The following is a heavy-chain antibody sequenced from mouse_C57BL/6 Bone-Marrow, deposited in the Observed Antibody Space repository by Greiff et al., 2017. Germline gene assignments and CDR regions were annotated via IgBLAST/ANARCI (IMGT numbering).Heavy chain of an antibody. CDR2: IYPGSGST. J-gene: IGHJ2*01. Sequence: VQLQQSGAELVKPGASVKMSCKASGYTFTSYWITWVKQRPGQGLEWIGDIYPGSGSTNYNEKFKSKATLTVDTSSSTAYMQLSSLTSEDSAVYYWARDYYGSSYLYYFDYWGQGTTLTVSS. CDR3: ARDYYGSSYLYYFDY. CDR1: GYTFTSYW. V-gene: IGHV1-55*01. D-gene: IGHD1-1*01.